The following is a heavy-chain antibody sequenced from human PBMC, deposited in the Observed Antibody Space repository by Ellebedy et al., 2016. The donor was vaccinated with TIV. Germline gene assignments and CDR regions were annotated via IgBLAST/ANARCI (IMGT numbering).Heavy chain of an antibody. J-gene: IGHJ3*02. CDR3: ARPWVEMATIGDAFDI. CDR2: ISGSGGST. CDR1: GFTFSSYA. Sequence: GESLKISCAASGFTFSSYAMSWVRQAPGKGLEWVSAISGSGGSTYYADAVKGRFTISRDNSKNTWYLHMKILRAEDTAVYYCARPWVEMATIGDAFDIWGQGTMVTVSS. D-gene: IGHD5-24*01. V-gene: IGHV3-23*01.